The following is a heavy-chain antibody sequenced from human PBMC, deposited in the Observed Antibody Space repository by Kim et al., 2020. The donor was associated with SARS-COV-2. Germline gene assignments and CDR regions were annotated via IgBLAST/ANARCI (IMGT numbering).Heavy chain of an antibody. V-gene: IGHV3-21*01. Sequence: SSDIYYVGSVKGRFTISRDNTKNSRYLHMNSLRAEDTAVYYCVDGYKSFDYWGQGILVTVSS. CDR2: SSDI. D-gene: IGHD5-12*01. J-gene: IGHJ4*02. CDR3: VDGYKSFDY.